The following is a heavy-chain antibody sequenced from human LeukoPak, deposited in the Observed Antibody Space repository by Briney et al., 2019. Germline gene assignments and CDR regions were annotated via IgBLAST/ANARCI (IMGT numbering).Heavy chain of an antibody. J-gene: IGHJ4*02. Sequence: PSETLSLTCAVSGGSISSGGYSWSWIRQPPGKGLEWIGYIYHSGSTYYNPSLKSRVTISVDRSKNQFSLKLSSVTAADTAVYYCARESDYAGEADYWGQGTLVTVSS. CDR3: ARESDYAGEADY. V-gene: IGHV4-30-2*01. D-gene: IGHD3-16*01. CDR1: GGSISSGGYS. CDR2: IYHSGST.